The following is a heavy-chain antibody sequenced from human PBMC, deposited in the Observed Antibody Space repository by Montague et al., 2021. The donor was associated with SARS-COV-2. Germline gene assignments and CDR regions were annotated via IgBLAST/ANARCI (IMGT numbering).Heavy chain of an antibody. V-gene: IGHV6-1*01. Sequence: CAISGDSVSGNIATWNWIGQSPSKGLEWLGRTYYRSKWYNDYAVSVKSRVIINPDTSNNRISLQLNSVTPEDTAVYYCARAYCGGDCYFYWYFDLWGRGTLVTVSS. J-gene: IGHJ2*01. CDR2: TYYRSKWYN. CDR3: ARAYCGGDCYFYWYFDL. CDR1: GDSVSGNIAT. D-gene: IGHD2-21*02.